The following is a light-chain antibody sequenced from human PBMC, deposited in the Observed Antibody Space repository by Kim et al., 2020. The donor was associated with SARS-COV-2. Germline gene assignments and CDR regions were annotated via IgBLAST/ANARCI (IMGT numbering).Light chain of an antibody. V-gene: IGKV1-16*02. Sequence: GGERGNISWRGRQGSRNAVGWVQKKPGKAAKSVRYAADSLQSGVTSKCSGSGYGTDFTRTISSLQPEDFATYYCQQYKSDPATFGQGTKVDIK. CDR2: AAD. CDR3: QQYKSDPAT. J-gene: IGKJ1*01. CDR1: QGSRNA.